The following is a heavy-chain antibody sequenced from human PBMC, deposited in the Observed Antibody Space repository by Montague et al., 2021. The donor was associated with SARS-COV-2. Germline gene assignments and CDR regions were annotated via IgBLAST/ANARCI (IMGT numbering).Heavy chain of an antibody. D-gene: IGHD3-22*01. CDR2: INHRGTS. V-gene: IGHV4-34*01. Sequence: SETLSLTCAVYGGSFSDNYWSWIRKPPGKGLEWIGEINHRGTSNYNPSLKSRVSISVDTSKNQFSLYLGSVTAADTAVYCCARGRQHFNMIVVVMTGGEYYFDYWGQGTLVTVSS. J-gene: IGHJ4*02. CDR1: GGSFSDNY. CDR3: ARGRQHFNMIVVVMTGGEYYFDY.